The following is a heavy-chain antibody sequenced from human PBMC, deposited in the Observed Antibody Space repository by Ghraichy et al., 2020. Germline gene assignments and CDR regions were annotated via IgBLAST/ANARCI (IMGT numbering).Heavy chain of an antibody. J-gene: IGHJ4*02. D-gene: IGHD1-7*01. V-gene: IGHV4-39*01. CDR1: GGSISSSNYY. CDR2: IHYSGNT. Sequence: SQTLSLTCTVSGGSISSSNYYWGWIRQPPGKGLEWIASIHYSGNTDYNPSLKSRVTISVDTSKNQFSLKLSSVTAADTAVYYCVRQAARPTTGINYVYTFYYWGQGILVTVSS. CDR3: VRQAARPTTGINYVYTFYY.